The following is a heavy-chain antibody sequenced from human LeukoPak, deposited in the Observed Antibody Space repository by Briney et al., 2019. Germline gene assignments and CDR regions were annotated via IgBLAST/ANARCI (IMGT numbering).Heavy chain of an antibody. Sequence: PGGSLRLSCTASGFTLSSSAMSWVRQAPGKGLEWVSGISASGGSPYYADSLKGRFTISRDNSKNTVYLQIHSLRAEDTALYYCAKDRGPNCFNIFDHWGQGTLVTVSS. CDR2: ISASGGSP. CDR3: AKDRGPNCFNIFDH. V-gene: IGHV3-23*01. J-gene: IGHJ5*02. CDR1: GFTLSSSA. D-gene: IGHD2-2*01.